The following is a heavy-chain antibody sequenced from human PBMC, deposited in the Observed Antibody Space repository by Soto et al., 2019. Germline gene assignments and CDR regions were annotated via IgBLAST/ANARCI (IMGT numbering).Heavy chain of an antibody. CDR1: GFSISSYY. CDR3: ASGSRKSGWFDP. Sequence: SETLSLTCTFSGFSISSYYWSWIRQPPGKGLEWIGYIYYSGSTNYNPSLKSRVTISVDTSKNQFSLKLSSVTAADTAVYYCASGSRKSGWFDPWGQGTLVTVSS. J-gene: IGHJ5*02. V-gene: IGHV4-59*01. D-gene: IGHD3-10*01. CDR2: IYYSGST.